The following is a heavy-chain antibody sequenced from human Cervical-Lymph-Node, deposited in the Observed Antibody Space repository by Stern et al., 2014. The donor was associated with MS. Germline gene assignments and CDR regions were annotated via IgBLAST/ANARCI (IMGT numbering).Heavy chain of an antibody. D-gene: IGHD2-15*01. CDR3: ARVVVLAGSRWFDP. CDR2: IYYTGST. CDR1: GDSISGNY. Sequence: QVQLQESGPGLVKPSETLSLTCTVSGDSISGNYWSWIRPPPGKGLEWIGYIYYTGSTSYNPSLKSRVTISIDSSKTQFSLSLNSVTAADTAVYYCARVVVLAGSRWFDPWGQGILVSVSS. J-gene: IGHJ5*02. V-gene: IGHV4-59*01.